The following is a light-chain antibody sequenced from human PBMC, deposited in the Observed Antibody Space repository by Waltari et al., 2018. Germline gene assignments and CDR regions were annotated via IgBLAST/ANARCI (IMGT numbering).Light chain of an antibody. CDR2: RAS. CDR3: QQCYTFPYT. CDR1: QSVVFSSNNKNY. J-gene: IGKJ2*01. V-gene: IGKV4-1*01. Sequence: DIVLTQSPDSLAVSLGERATTNCKSSQSVVFSSNNKNYLAWYQQKPGQPPKLLITRASTRESGVPDRFSGSGSGTDFTLTISSLQAEDVAVYYCQQCYTFPYTFGQGTKLEIK.